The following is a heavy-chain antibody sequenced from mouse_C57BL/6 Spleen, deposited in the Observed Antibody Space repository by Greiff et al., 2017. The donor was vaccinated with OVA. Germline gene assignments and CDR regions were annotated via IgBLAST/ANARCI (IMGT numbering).Heavy chain of an antibody. J-gene: IGHJ3*01. CDR2: ISSGGDYI. V-gene: IGHV5-9-1*02. CDR3: TREGAYYYGSSLFAY. Sequence: EVQVVESGEGLVKPGGSLKLSCAASGFTFSSYAMSWVRQTPEKRLEWVAYISSGGDYIYYADTVKGRFTISRDNARNTLYLQMSSLKSEDTAMYYCTREGAYYYGSSLFAYWGQGTLVTVSA. D-gene: IGHD1-1*01. CDR1: GFTFSSYA.